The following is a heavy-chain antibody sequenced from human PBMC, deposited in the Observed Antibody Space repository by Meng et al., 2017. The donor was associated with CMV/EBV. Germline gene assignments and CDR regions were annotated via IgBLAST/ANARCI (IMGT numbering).Heavy chain of an antibody. Sequence: ASVKVSCKASGYTFTSYYMHWVQQAPGQGLEWMGIINPSGGSTSYAQKFQGRVTMTRDTSTSTVYMELSSLRSEDTAVYYCAGTTPGYSRSLVRYPPGNYGMDVWGQGTTVTVSS. V-gene: IGHV1-46*01. CDR1: GYTFTSYY. J-gene: IGHJ6*02. CDR2: INPSGGST. D-gene: IGHD6-6*01. CDR3: AGTTPGYSRSLVRYPPGNYGMDV.